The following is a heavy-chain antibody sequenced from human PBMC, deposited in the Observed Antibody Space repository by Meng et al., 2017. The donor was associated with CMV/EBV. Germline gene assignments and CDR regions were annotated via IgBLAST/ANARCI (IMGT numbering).Heavy chain of an antibody. V-gene: IGHV4-30-4*08. D-gene: IGHD3-22*01. J-gene: IGHJ4*02. Sequence: VQLQESGPGLVKPSQTRSLTCSVSGGSISSGDYYWSWIRQPPGKGLEWIGYIYYSGTTYYTPSLESRVTISVDTSKNQFSLNLSSVTAADTAVYYCARLSGSGTTSTGYHYAFDSWGQGTLVTVSS. CDR1: GGSISSGDYY. CDR2: IYYSGTT. CDR3: ARLSGSGTTSTGYHYAFDS.